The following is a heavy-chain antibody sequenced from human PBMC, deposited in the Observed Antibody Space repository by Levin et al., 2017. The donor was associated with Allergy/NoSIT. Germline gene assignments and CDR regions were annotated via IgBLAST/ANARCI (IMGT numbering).Heavy chain of an antibody. CDR1: GYTFTGYY. Sequence: GESLKISCKASGYTFTGYYMHWVRQAPGQGLEWMGRINPNSGGTNYAQKFQGRVTMTRDTSISTAYMELSRLRSDDTAVYYCASNIVATIARSSGWYLSWFDPWGQGTLVTVSS. V-gene: IGHV1-2*06. CDR3: ASNIVATIARSSGWYLSWFDP. CDR2: INPNSGGT. D-gene: IGHD5-12*01. J-gene: IGHJ5*02.